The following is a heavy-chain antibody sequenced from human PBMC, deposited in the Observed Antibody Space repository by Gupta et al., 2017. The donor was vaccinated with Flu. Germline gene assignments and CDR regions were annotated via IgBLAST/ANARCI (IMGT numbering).Heavy chain of an antibody. Sequence: EVQLVESGGGLVQPGGSLRLSCAASGFTFSSYDMHWVRQATGKGLEWVSAIGTAGDTYYPGSVKGRFTISRENAKNSLYLQMNSLRAGETAVYYCARDRGSSSQDGYGMDVWGQGTTVTVSS. V-gene: IGHV3-13*01. J-gene: IGHJ6*02. CDR2: IGTAGDT. CDR3: ARDRGSSSQDGYGMDV. CDR1: GFTFSSYD. D-gene: IGHD6-13*01.